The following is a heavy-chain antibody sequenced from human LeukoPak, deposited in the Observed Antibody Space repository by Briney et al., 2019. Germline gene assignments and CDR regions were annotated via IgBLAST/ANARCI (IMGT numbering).Heavy chain of an antibody. CDR1: GDSMNNYC. J-gene: IGHJ4*02. D-gene: IGHD4/OR15-4a*01. V-gene: IGHV4-59*01. CDR2: VYYSGST. Sequence: SETLSLTCKVSGDSMNNYCGSWVRQPPGKGLEWIGYVYYSGSTNYNPSLKSRVSISLDKSKNQFSLKVNSVTAADTAVYYCARRTALSPRYFDYWGQGTLVTVSS. CDR3: ARRTALSPRYFDY.